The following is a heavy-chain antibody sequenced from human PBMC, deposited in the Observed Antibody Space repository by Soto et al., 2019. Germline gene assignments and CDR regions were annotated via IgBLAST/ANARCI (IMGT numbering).Heavy chain of an antibody. Sequence: SETLSLTCAVYGGSFSGYYWSWIRQPPGKGLEWIGEINHSGSTYYNPSLKSRVTISVDTSKNQFSLKLSSVTAADTAVYYCARGYCSSTSCQKDYGMDVWGQGTTVTVSS. V-gene: IGHV4-34*01. CDR1: GGSFSGYY. CDR3: ARGYCSSTSCQKDYGMDV. D-gene: IGHD2-2*01. CDR2: INHSGST. J-gene: IGHJ6*02.